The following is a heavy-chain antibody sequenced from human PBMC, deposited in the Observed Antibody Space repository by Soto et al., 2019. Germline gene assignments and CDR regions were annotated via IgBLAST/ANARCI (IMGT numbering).Heavy chain of an antibody. Sequence: QVQLVQSGAEVKKPGSSVKVSCKVSGGTFSNYAIDWVRLAPGHGLEWMGGIVPNFGTTYYTQKFQGRATIIADDSTTTAYWEMSSLRSEDTAIYYCARVEAVAGLYNYHGLDVWGQGTAVTVSS. CDR2: IVPNFGTT. V-gene: IGHV1-69*12. J-gene: IGHJ6*02. D-gene: IGHD6-19*01. CDR3: ARVEAVAGLYNYHGLDV. CDR1: GGTFSNYA.